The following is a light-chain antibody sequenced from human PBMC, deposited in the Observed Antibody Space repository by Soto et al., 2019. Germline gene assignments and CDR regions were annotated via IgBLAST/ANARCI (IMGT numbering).Light chain of an antibody. Sequence: QSVLTQPASVSGSPGQSITISCTGTSSDVGSYDFVSWFQQHPGKAPKLMIYEGTKRPSGVSNRFSGSQSGNTAPLTISGLQAEHEADYYCCSYAGSSIWVFGGGTKVTVL. V-gene: IGLV2-23*01. CDR1: SSDVGSYDF. CDR2: EGT. J-gene: IGLJ3*02. CDR3: CSYAGSSIWV.